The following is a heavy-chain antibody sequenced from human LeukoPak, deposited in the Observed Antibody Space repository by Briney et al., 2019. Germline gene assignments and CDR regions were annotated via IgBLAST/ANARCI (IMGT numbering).Heavy chain of an antibody. D-gene: IGHD1-26*01. V-gene: IGHV4-59*08. CDR3: ARSGVVGATTGYYYYGMDV. Sequence: SETLSLTCTVSGGSISSYYWSWIRQPPGKGLERIGYIYYSGSTNYNPSLKSRVTISVDTSKNQFSLKLSSVTAADTAVYYCARSGVVGATTGYYYYGMDVWGQGTTVTVSS. CDR1: GGSISSYY. CDR2: IYYSGST. J-gene: IGHJ6*02.